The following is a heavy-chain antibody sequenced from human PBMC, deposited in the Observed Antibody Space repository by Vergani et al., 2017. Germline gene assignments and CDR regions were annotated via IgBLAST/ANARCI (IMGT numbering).Heavy chain of an antibody. J-gene: IGHJ6*02. V-gene: IGHV3-48*03. Sequence: EVQLLESGGGLVQPGGSLRLSCAASGFTFSSYAMSWVRQAPGKGLEWVSYISSSGSTIYYADSVKGRFTISRDNAKNSLYLQMNSLRAEDTAVYYCARAIHDAHYYYYGMDVWGQGTTVTVSS. CDR1: GFTFSSYA. CDR2: ISSSGSTI. CDR3: ARAIHDAHYYYYGMDV.